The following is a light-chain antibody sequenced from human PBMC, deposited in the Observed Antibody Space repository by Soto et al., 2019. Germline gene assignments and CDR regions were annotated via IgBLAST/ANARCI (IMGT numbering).Light chain of an antibody. CDR2: EVS. J-gene: IGLJ1*01. CDR3: CPYAGGGSYV. V-gene: IGLV2-8*01. Sequence: QSALTQPPSASGSPGQSVTISCTGTSIDVGGYNYVSWYQQHPGKAPKLMIYEVSKRPSGVPDRFSGSKSGNTASLTLSGLQAEDEADYYCCPYAGGGSYVFGTGTKVTVL. CDR1: SIDVGGYNY.